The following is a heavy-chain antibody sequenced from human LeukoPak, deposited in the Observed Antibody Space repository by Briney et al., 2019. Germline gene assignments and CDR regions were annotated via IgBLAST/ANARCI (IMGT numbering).Heavy chain of an antibody. CDR2: LTGNSNNP. CDR3: ARDLAGYSSGWSDY. CDR1: GFTFSNYA. V-gene: IGHV3-23*01. Sequence: GGSLRPSCRASGFTFSNYAMNWVRQTPGKGLEWVSSLTGNSNNPNYADSVKGRFTISRDNSKNTLYLQMNSLRAEDTAVYYCARDLAGYSSGWSDYWGQGTLVTVSS. D-gene: IGHD6-19*01. J-gene: IGHJ4*02.